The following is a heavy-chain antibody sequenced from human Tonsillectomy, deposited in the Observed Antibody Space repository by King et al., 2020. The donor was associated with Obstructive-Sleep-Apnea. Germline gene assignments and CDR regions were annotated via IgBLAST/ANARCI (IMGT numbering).Heavy chain of an antibody. D-gene: IGHD6-13*01. J-gene: IGHJ4*02. CDR1: GFTFSSYS. CDR3: ARDWSTAAAGLDY. CDR2: ISSSSSYI. Sequence: VQLVESGGGLVKPGGSLRLSCAASGFTFSSYSMNWVRQAPGKGLEWFSSISSSSSYIYYADSVKGRFTISRDNAKNSLYLQMNSLRAEDTAVYYCARDWSTAAAGLDYWGQGTLVTVSS. V-gene: IGHV3-21*01.